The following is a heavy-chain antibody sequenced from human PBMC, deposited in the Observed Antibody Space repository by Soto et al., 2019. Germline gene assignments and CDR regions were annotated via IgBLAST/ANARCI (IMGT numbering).Heavy chain of an antibody. D-gene: IGHD6-13*01. V-gene: IGHV3-48*02. CDR3: ARDHGGSTWFVGVYYFFGMDV. J-gene: IGHJ6*02. CDR2: ISSSGGAI. CDR1: GFIFSDYT. Sequence: GGSLRLSCAASGFIFSDYTMTWVRQAPGRGLEFVSHISSSGGAIFYAESVKGRFTVSRDNAKNSLYLQMNSLRDEDTAVYFCARDHGGSTWFVGVYYFFGMDVWGQGTLVTVSS.